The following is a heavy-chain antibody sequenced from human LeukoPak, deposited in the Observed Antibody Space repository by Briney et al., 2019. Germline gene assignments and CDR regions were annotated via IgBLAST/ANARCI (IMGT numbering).Heavy chain of an antibody. V-gene: IGHV5-51*01. CDR3: ATLSGSYLPRKFDY. Sequence: GESLKISCKASGYRFTNYWIGWVRQMPGKGLEWMGIIYPGDSDTRYSPSFQGQVTISADKSISTAYLQWSSLKASDTAMYYCATLSGSYLPRKFDYWGQGTLVIVSS. D-gene: IGHD1-26*01. J-gene: IGHJ4*02. CDR2: IYPGDSDT. CDR1: GYRFTNYW.